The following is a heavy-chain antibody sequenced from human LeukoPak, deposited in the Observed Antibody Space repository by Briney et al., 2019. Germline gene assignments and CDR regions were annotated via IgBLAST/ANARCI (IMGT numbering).Heavy chain of an antibody. J-gene: IGHJ6*04. CDR1: GFTFSSYS. Sequence: GGSLRLSCAASGFTFSSYSMNWVRQAPGKGLEWVAVISYDGSNKYYADSVKGRFTISRDNSKNTLYLQMNSLRAEDTAVYYCAKDAPYYDILTGYYGSLDVWGKGTTVTVSS. CDR2: ISYDGSNK. D-gene: IGHD3-9*01. V-gene: IGHV3-30*18. CDR3: AKDAPYYDILTGYYGSLDV.